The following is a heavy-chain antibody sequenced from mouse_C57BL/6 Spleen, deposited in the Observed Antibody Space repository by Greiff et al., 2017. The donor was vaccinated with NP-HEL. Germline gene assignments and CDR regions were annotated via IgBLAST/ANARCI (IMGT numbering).Heavy chain of an antibody. CDR2: IDPSDSYT. Sequence: QVQLKQPGAELVMPGASVKLSCKASGYTFTSYWMHWVKQRPGQGLEWIGEIDPSDSYTNYNQKFKGKSTLTVDKSSSTAYMQLSSLTSEDSAVYYCALYDGYYGGFAYWGQGTLVTVSA. V-gene: IGHV1-69*01. CDR3: ALYDGYYGGFAY. D-gene: IGHD2-3*01. J-gene: IGHJ3*01. CDR1: GYTFTSYW.